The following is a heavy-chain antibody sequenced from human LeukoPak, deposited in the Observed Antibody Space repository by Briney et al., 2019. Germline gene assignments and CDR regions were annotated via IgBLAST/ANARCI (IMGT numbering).Heavy chain of an antibody. Sequence: SETLSLTCTVSGGSISSSIYYWGWIRQPPGKGLEWIGNIYYSGSTYHNPSLKSRVSISVDTSKNQFSLKLSSVTAADTAVYYCAYGSGSYNWFDPWGQGTLVTVSS. V-gene: IGHV4-39*07. CDR1: GGSISSSIYY. J-gene: IGHJ5*02. CDR2: IYYSGST. D-gene: IGHD3-10*01. CDR3: AYGSGSYNWFDP.